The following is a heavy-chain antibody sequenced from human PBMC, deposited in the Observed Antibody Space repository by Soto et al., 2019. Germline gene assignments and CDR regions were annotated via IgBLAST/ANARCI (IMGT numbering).Heavy chain of an antibody. D-gene: IGHD4-17*01. CDR1: GYTFTSYD. Sequence: QVQLVQSGAEVKNPGASVKVSCKASGYTFTSYDINWVRQATGQGLEWMGWMNPNSGNTGYAQKVQGRFTITRNTSLSTSYVELSSLRSEDTAVYYCARTLYGDNVDYWGQGTLVTVSS. CDR3: ARTLYGDNVDY. CDR2: MNPNSGNT. V-gene: IGHV1-8*01. J-gene: IGHJ4*02.